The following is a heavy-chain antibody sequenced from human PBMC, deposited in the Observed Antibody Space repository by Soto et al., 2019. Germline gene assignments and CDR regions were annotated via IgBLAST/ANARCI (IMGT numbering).Heavy chain of an antibody. V-gene: IGHV4-59*08. Sequence: SETLSLTCTVSDDSSSNYKWSWIRQPPGRRLEWIGYIDSNGGTSYNPSLKSRVTISIDTSTNQFFLKLSSVTATDTAVYYCARQNLNSKYMGNFDYWGQGTLVTVS. D-gene: IGHD7-27*01. CDR2: IDSNGGT. CDR3: ARQNLNSKYMGNFDY. CDR1: DDSSSNYK. J-gene: IGHJ4*02.